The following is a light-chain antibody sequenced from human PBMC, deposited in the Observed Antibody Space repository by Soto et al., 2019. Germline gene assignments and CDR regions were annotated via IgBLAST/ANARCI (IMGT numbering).Light chain of an antibody. CDR2: FGS. J-gene: IGKJ4*01. CDR1: RSLYSSEYNC. CDR3: MQTLQTPLT. V-gene: IGKV2-28*01. Sequence: DIVMTQSPFSLPVTPGEPASISCRSSRSLYSSEYNCLDWYLQKPGQPPQLLIYFGSNRASGVPDRFSGSGSGTDFTLEISRVEAEDLGVYYCMQTLQTPLTFGGGTKVEI.